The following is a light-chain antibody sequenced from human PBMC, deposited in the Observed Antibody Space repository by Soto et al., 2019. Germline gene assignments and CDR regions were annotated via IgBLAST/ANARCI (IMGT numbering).Light chain of an antibody. CDR2: VAF. Sequence: EIVLTQSPATLSVSPGERATLSCRASHSVSSNLAWYKQKPGQAPRLLIYVAFTRATGIPARFSGSGSETEFTLTISSLQSEDFAVYYCQQYKNWPPLTFGGGTKVEIK. CDR3: QQYKNWPPLT. CDR1: HSVSSN. J-gene: IGKJ4*01. V-gene: IGKV3-15*01.